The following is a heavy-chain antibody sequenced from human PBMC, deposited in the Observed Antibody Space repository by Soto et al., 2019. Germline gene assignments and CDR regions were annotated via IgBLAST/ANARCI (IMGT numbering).Heavy chain of an antibody. Sequence: PGGSLRLSCAASGFTVSGYGMHWVRQAPGKGLERVAVIWYDGSKEYYADSVKGRFTISRDNSKNTLYLQMNSLRAEDTAVYYCAKIVSRFYYDSTGYYPFDYWGQGTLVTVSS. V-gene: IGHV3-30*02. D-gene: IGHD3-22*01. CDR1: GFTVSGYG. CDR2: IWYDGSKE. J-gene: IGHJ4*02. CDR3: AKIVSRFYYDSTGYYPFDY.